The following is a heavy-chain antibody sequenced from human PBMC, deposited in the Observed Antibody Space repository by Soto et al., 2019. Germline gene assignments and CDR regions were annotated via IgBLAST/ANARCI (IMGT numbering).Heavy chain of an antibody. V-gene: IGHV4-4*07. J-gene: IGHJ5*02. Sequence: SLTCTVSGGSFSTYYCNWVRQSAAKGLEWIGRIYPSGGTTYNPSLKSRLTMSVDTSKNQFSLRLTSMTAADTAVYYCATGRSEVVPGAMDTWGQGTLVTVSS. CDR2: IYPSGGT. CDR1: GGSFSTYY. D-gene: IGHD2-2*01. CDR3: ATGRSEVVPGAMDT.